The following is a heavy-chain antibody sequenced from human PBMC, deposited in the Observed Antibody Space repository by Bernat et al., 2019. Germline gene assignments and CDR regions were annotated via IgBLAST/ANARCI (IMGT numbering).Heavy chain of an antibody. CDR3: ARDVPTSSPLGVPGDY. Sequence: QVQLVESGGGVVQPGRSLRLSCAASGFTFSSYGMHWVRQAPGKGLEWVAVIWYDGSNKYYADSVKGRFTISRDNSKNKMYLQMNSLRAEDTAVYYCARDVPTSSPLGVPGDYWGQGTLVTVSS. CDR1: GFTFSSYG. J-gene: IGHJ4*02. D-gene: IGHD6-13*01. V-gene: IGHV3-33*01. CDR2: IWYDGSNK.